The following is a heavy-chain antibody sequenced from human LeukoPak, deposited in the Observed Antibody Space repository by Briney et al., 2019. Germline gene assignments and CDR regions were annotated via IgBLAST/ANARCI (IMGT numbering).Heavy chain of an antibody. Sequence: SETLSLTCTVSGGSISSSSYYWGWIRQPPGTGLEWIGSIYYSGSTYYNPSLKSRVTISVDTSKNQFSLKLSSVTAADTAVYYCARDPNSIAARPPSYYMDVWGKGTTVTVSS. D-gene: IGHD6-6*01. V-gene: IGHV4-39*07. CDR1: GGSISSSSYY. J-gene: IGHJ6*03. CDR2: IYYSGST. CDR3: ARDPNSIAARPPSYYMDV.